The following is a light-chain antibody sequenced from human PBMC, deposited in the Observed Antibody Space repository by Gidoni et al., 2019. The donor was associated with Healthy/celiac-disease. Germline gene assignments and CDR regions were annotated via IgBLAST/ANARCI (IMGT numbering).Light chain of an antibody. Sequence: DIQLTQFPSTLSASVGDRVTITCRASQSISSWLAWYQQKPGKAPKLLIYKASSLESGVPSRFSGSGSGTEFTLTISSLQPDDFATYYCQQYNSYSQQTFGQGTKVEIK. CDR3: QQYNSYSQQT. CDR2: KAS. CDR1: QSISSW. J-gene: IGKJ1*01. V-gene: IGKV1-5*03.